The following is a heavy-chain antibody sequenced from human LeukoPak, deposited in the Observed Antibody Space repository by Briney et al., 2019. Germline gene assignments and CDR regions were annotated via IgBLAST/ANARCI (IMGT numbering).Heavy chain of an antibody. D-gene: IGHD6-13*01. J-gene: IGHJ4*02. CDR2: ISGSAGSK. V-gene: IGHV3-23*01. CDR1: GFTFSDYY. CDR3: AKSASRQQLVSFDY. Sequence: GGSLRLSCAASGFTFSDYYMSWIRQAPGKGLEWVSGISGSAGSKYYADSVKGRFTISRDNSKNTLYLQMNSLRAEDTAVYYCAKSASRQQLVSFDYWGQGILVTVSS.